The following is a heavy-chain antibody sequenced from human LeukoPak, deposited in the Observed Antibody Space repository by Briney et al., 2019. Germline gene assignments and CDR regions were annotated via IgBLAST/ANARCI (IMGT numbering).Heavy chain of an antibody. CDR3: ARGPYCSGGSCYSVDY. Sequence: GASVKVSCKASGYTFTSYGISWVRQAPGQGLEWMGWISAYNGNTNYAQQLQGRVTMTTDTSTSTAYMELRSLRSDDPAVYYCARGPYCSGGSCYSVDYWGEGTLVTVSS. CDR1: GYTFTSYG. CDR2: ISAYNGNT. D-gene: IGHD2-15*01. J-gene: IGHJ4*02. V-gene: IGHV1-18*01.